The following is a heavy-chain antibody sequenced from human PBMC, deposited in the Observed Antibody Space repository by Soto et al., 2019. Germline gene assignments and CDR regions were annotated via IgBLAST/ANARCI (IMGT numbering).Heavy chain of an antibody. Sequence: QVQLQQWGAGLVKPSETLSLSCAVYGQSFSGHSWAWIRQPPGKGLEWIGEISESGSTYYNPSPKSGVTISTDTSKNQFSLKLNSVTAADTAAYFCARGSGIVALPGELEDVNYDFWGQGTLVNVSS. J-gene: IGHJ4*02. CDR3: ARGSGIVALPGELEDVNYDF. CDR1: GQSFSGHS. V-gene: IGHV4-34*01. CDR2: ISESGST. D-gene: IGHD1-1*01.